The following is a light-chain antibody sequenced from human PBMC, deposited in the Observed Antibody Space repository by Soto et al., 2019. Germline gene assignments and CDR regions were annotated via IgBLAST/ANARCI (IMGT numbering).Light chain of an antibody. CDR1: SSDVGGYNY. CDR2: DVS. V-gene: IGLV2-14*01. CDR3: GSHTSSSTL. Sequence: QSALTQPASVSGSPGQSITISCTGTSSDVGGYNYVSWYQQHPGKAPKLMIYDVSNRPSGVSNRFSGSKSGNTASLTISGLQAEDEADYYCGSHTSSSTLFGTGTKVTVL. J-gene: IGLJ1*01.